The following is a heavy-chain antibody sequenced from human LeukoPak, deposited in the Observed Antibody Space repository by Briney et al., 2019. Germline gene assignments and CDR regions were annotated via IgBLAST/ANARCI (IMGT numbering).Heavy chain of an antibody. CDR2: ISGSGGST. CDR3: AKGELGYYGSGSYRIYFDY. V-gene: IGHV3-23*01. Sequence: GGSLRLSCAASGFTFSSYAMSWVRQAPGKGLEWVSAISGSGGSTYYADSVKGRFTISRDNSKNTLYLQMNSLRAEDTAVYYCAKGELGYYGSGSYRIYFDYWGQGTLVTVSS. CDR1: GFTFSSYA. J-gene: IGHJ4*02. D-gene: IGHD3-10*01.